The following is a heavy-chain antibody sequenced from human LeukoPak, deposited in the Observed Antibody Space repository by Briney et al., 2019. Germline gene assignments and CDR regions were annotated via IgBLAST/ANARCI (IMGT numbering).Heavy chain of an antibody. D-gene: IGHD3-10*01. CDR2: ISSSSSYI. CDR3: ARDQRGSSAMIRGIIDY. J-gene: IGHJ4*02. Sequence: SGGSLRLSCAASGFTFSSYSMNWVRQAPGKGLEWVSSISSSSSYIYYADSVKGRFTISRDNAKNSLYLQMNSLTAEDTAVYFCARDQRGSSAMIRGIIDYWGQGTLVTVSS. CDR1: GFTFSSYS. V-gene: IGHV3-21*01.